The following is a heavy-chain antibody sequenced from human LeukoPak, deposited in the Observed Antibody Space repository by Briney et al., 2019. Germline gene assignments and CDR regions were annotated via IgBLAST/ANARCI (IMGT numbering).Heavy chain of an antibody. J-gene: IGHJ4*02. Sequence: SETLSLTCTVSGGSISISNXYWXXXRXPXGKGLEXXVTIYHTASTYYNPSLKSRATISVATSKNHFSLNLSSVTAADTAVYYCERYYYDSRLFDYWGQGTLVTVSS. D-gene: IGHD3-22*01. CDR3: ERYYYDSRLFDY. CDR2: IYHTAST. CDR1: GGSISISNXY. V-gene: IGHV4-39*02.